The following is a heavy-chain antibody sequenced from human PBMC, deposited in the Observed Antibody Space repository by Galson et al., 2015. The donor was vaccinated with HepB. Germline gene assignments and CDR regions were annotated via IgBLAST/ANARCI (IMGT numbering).Heavy chain of an antibody. CDR2: IYSGGGT. CDR3: ARNYYDSSASSVLYLDY. V-gene: IGHV3-53*01. D-gene: IGHD3-22*01. J-gene: IGHJ4*02. Sequence: SLRLSCAASGFAVSNTYMSWVRQAPGKGLEWVSFIYSGGGTEYSDSVRGRFTISRDNFENTVYLQMNSLRLEDTAVYYCARNYYDSSASSVLYLDYWGQGTLVTVSS. CDR1: GFAVSNTY.